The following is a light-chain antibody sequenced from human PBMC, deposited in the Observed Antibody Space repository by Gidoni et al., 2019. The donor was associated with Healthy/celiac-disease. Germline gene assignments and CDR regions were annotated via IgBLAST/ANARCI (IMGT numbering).Light chain of an antibody. CDR1: QRVSSY. CDR3: QQRSNWPPLT. J-gene: IGKJ4*01. CDR2: DAS. V-gene: IGKV3-11*01. Sequence: EIVLTQSPATLSLSPVERANLPCRASQRVSSYLAWYQQKPGQAPRLLIYDASNRATGIPARFSGSGSGTDFTLTISSLEPEDFAVYYCQQRSNWPPLTFGGGTKVEIK.